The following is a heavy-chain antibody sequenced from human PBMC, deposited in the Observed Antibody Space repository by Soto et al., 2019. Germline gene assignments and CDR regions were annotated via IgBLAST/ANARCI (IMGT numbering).Heavy chain of an antibody. CDR1: GGSVSSGNYY. V-gene: IGHV4-61*01. D-gene: IGHD1-26*01. CDR2: IFHTGTT. Sequence: LSLTCTVSGGSVSSGNYYWSWIRQPPGKGLEWIGYIFHTGTTNYNPSLKSRVTISLDTSMNQFSLKLSSVTPADTAVYYCTRAPVSGSYCFDFWGQGTPVTVSS. CDR3: TRAPVSGSYCFDF. J-gene: IGHJ4*02.